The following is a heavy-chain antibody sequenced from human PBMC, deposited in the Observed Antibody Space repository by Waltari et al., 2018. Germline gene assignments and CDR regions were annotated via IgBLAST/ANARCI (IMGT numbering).Heavy chain of an antibody. D-gene: IGHD3-10*01. CDR1: GGTFSSYA. V-gene: IGHV1-69*01. Sequence: QVQLVQSGAEVKKPGSSVKVSCKASGGTFSSYAISWVRQAPGQGLGWMGGVIPIFGTANYAQKFQGRVTITADESTSTAYMELSSLRSEDTAVYYCARDDYYGSGSYEALTVRRTVDAFDIWGQGTMVTVSS. CDR2: VIPIFGTA. J-gene: IGHJ3*02. CDR3: ARDDYYGSGSYEALTVRRTVDAFDI.